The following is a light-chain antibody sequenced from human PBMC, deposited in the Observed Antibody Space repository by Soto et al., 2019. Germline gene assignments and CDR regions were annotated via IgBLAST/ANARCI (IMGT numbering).Light chain of an antibody. CDR1: QGISSF. Sequence: DIQMTQSPSSLSASVGDRVTITCRASQGISSFLAWFQQKPGEAPKSLIYDASTLQSGVSSRFSGSGSDTHFTLTLSSLQPEDFATYYCQQYHSYPASFGQGTKVEIK. CDR3: QQYHSYPAS. J-gene: IGKJ1*01. V-gene: IGKV1-16*01. CDR2: DAS.